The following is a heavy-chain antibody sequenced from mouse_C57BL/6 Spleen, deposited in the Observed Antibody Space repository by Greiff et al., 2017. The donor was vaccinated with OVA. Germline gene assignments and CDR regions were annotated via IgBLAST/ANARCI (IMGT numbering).Heavy chain of an antibody. D-gene: IGHD3-2*02. J-gene: IGHJ3*01. CDR2: IDPSDSET. Sequence: QVQLQQPGAELVRPGSSVKLSCKASGYTFTSYWMHWVKQRPIQGLEWIGNIDPSDSETHYNQKFKDKATLTVDKSSSTAYMQLSSLTPEDSAVYYGARAETAQASPEIAYWGQGTLVTVSA. CDR3: ARAETAQASPEIAY. V-gene: IGHV1-52*01. CDR1: GYTFTSYW.